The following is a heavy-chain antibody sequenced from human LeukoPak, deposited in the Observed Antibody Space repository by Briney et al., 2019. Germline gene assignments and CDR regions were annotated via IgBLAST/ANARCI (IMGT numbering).Heavy chain of an antibody. V-gene: IGHV3-7*01. J-gene: IGHJ4*02. D-gene: IGHD5-24*01. CDR2: IKQDGSEK. CDR1: GFTFSSYW. Sequence: PGGSLRLSCAASGFTFSSYWMSWVRQAPGKGLEWVANIKQDGSEKYYVDSVKGRFTISRGNAKNSLYLQMNSLRAEDTAVYYCARDFGVSGYNGGDYWGQGTLVTVSS. CDR3: ARDFGVSGYNGGDY.